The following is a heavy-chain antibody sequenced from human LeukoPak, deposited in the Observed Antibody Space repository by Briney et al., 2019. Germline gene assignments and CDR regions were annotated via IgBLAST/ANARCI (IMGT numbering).Heavy chain of an antibody. CDR3: ATGDSSGYYPYYFDQ. D-gene: IGHD3-22*01. V-gene: IGHV1-18*04. CDR2: ISGYNGDR. CDR1: GYTFTGYY. J-gene: IGHJ4*02. Sequence: ASVKVSCKASGYTFTGYYMHWVRQAPGQGLEWMGWISGYNGDRNFAPMVQGRVTMTTDTSANIAYMELRSLRSEDTAVYYCATGDSSGYYPYYFDQWGQGTLVAVSS.